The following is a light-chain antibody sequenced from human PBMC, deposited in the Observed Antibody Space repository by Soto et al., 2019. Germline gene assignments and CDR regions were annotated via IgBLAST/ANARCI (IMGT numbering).Light chain of an antibody. V-gene: IGLV1-40*01. J-gene: IGLJ2*01. CDR2: GNS. CDR3: QSYDSSLSGVV. CDR1: SSNIGARYD. Sequence: QSVLTQPPSVSGAPGQRVTISCTGSSSNIGARYDVHWYQQLPGTAPKFLIYGNSNRPSGVPDRFSGSKSGTSASLDITGLQAEDEADYYCQSYDSSLSGVVFGGGTKVTVL.